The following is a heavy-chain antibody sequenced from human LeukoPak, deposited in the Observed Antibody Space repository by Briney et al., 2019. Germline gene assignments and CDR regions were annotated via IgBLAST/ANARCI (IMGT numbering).Heavy chain of an antibody. J-gene: IGHJ5*02. Sequence: GGSLRLSCAAAGFTFSSYAMSWGRQAPGKGLEWVSAISGSGGSTYYEDSVKGRFTISRDNSKITLYLQMNSLRAEDTAVYYCAKDFWSGHPVGWFDPWGQGTLVTVSS. CDR2: ISGSGGST. CDR1: GFTFSSYA. CDR3: AKDFWSGHPVGWFDP. V-gene: IGHV3-23*01. D-gene: IGHD3-3*01.